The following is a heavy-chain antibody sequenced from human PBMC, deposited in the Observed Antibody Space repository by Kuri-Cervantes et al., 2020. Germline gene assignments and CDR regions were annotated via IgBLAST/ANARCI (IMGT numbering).Heavy chain of an antibody. J-gene: IGHJ4*02. D-gene: IGHD2-2*01. CDR3: ARGDIVVVPAAMFLDY. Sequence: ASVKVSCKASGYTFTSYAIHWVRQAPGQRLEWMGWINAGNGNTKYSQKFQGRVTITRDTSASTAYMELSSLRSEDTAVYYCARGDIVVVPAAMFLDYWGQGNLVTDSS. CDR2: INAGNGNT. CDR1: GYTFTSYA. V-gene: IGHV1-3*01.